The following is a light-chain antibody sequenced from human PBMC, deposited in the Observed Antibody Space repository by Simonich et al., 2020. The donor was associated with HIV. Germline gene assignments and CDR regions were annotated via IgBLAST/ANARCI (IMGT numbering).Light chain of an antibody. CDR3: QQYSKWPPWT. J-gene: IGKJ1*01. V-gene: IGKV3-15*01. CDR2: GAS. CDR1: QSVSSN. Sequence: EIVMTQSPATLSVSPGERATLSCRASQSVSSNLAWYQQKPGQAPRLLIYGASTRATGIPARFSGSGSGTEFTLTISGMQSEDFAVYYCQQYSKWPPWTFGQGTKVEIK.